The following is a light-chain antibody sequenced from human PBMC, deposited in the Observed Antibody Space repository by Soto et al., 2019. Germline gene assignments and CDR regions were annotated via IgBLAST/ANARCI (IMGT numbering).Light chain of an antibody. Sequence: EIVLTQSPATLSSSPGERATLSCRASQTDSNKLAWYQHKHGQAPRLLIYDTSNRATGIPARFSGSGSGTDFTLTISSLEPEDFAVYYCHQRKSWPRTFGQGTKVDIK. CDR1: QTDSNK. CDR3: HQRKSWPRT. V-gene: IGKV3-11*01. J-gene: IGKJ1*01. CDR2: DTS.